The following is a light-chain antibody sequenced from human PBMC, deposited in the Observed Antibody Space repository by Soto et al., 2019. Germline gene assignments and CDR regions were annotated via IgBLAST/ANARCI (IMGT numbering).Light chain of an antibody. CDR1: QNISRS. J-gene: IGKJ5*01. Sequence: EILMTQSPVTLAVSPGERATLSCRASQNISRSLAWYQQKPGQGPSLLIYGTSTRAPDIPARFSGSGSGTDFTLTISSLEHEDFAVYYCQQRSNWRGITFGQGTRLEIK. V-gene: IGKV3-15*01. CDR2: GTS. CDR3: QQRSNWRGIT.